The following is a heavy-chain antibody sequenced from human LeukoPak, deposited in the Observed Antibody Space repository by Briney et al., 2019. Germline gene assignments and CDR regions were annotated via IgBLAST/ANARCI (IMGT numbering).Heavy chain of an antibody. J-gene: IGHJ4*02. CDR1: GFTFSSYE. CDR3: ARVSYSYHSRGIY. Sequence: GGSVRLSCAASGFTFSSYEMNWARQAPGKGLEWVSYISSSGSTIYYADSVKGRFTISRDNVKNSLYLQMNSLRAEDTAVYYCARVSYSYHSRGIYGGRETGDTVSS. V-gene: IGHV3-48*03. CDR2: ISSSGSTI. D-gene: IGHD3-22*01.